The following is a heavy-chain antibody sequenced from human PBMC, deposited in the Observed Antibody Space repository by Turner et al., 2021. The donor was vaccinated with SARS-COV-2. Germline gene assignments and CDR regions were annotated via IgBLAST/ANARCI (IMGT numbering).Heavy chain of an antibody. CDR2: IIPILGIA. Sequence: QVQLVQSGAEVKKPGSSVKVSCKASGGTFSSYAINWVRQAPGQGLGWMGRIIPILGIANYEQKFQGRVTITADKSTSTAYMELSSLRSEDTAVYYCARAKFYYYDSSGYQYYFDYWGQGTLVTVS. J-gene: IGHJ4*02. CDR3: ARAKFYYYDSSGYQYYFDY. CDR1: GGTFSSYA. D-gene: IGHD3-22*01. V-gene: IGHV1-69*04.